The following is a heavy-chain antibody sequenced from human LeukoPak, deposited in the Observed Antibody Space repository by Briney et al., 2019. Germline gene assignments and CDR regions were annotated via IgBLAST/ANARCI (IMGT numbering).Heavy chain of an antibody. CDR3: ARGITMIIPHDAFDI. CDR1: GFTVSSNY. J-gene: IGHJ3*02. D-gene: IGHD3-22*01. V-gene: IGHV3-53*01. CDR2: IYSGGST. Sequence: GGSLRLSCAASGFTVSSNYMSWVRQAPGKGLEWVSVIYSGGSTYYADSVKGRFTISIDNSKNTLYLQMNSLRAEDTAVYYCARGITMIIPHDAFDIWGQGTMVTVSS.